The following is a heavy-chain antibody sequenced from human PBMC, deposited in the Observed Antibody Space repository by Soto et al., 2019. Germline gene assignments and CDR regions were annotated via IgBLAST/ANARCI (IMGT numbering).Heavy chain of an antibody. CDR2: IYTSGST. CDR3: ARAVSVYDFWSGYSPYYYYYGMDV. D-gene: IGHD3-3*01. Sequence: SETLSLTCTVSGGSISSYYWSWIRQPAGKGPEWIGRIYTSGSTNYNPSLKSRVTISVDTSKNQFSLKLSSVTAADTAVYYCARAVSVYDFWSGYSPYYYYYGMDVWGQGTTVTVSS. J-gene: IGHJ6*02. V-gene: IGHV4-4*07. CDR1: GGSISSYY.